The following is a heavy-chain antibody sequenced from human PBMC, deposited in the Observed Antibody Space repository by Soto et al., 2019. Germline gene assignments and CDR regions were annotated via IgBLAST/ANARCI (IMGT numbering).Heavy chain of an antibody. CDR3: VTDGGDDYVWGSYCSGQNLLDF. CDR2: IKHKTDGATT. J-gene: IGHJ4*02. D-gene: IGHD3-16*02. Sequence: EVQLVESGGGLVKPGGSLRLSCAASGFTFSNAWMNWVRQAPGKGLEWVGRIKHKTDGATTDYAAPVRGRFTISRDDSKNTLFLQMNRLKTEDTAVYYCVTDGGDDYVWGSYCSGQNLLDFWGQGTLVTVSS. CDR1: GFTFSNAW. V-gene: IGHV3-15*07.